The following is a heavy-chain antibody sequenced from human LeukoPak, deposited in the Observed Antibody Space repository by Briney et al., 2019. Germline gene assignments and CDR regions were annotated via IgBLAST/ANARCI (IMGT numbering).Heavy chain of an antibody. CDR2: IWSDGSDK. CDR3: AKDAQRGFDYSNSLQN. J-gene: IGHJ1*01. CDR1: GFTFSHYG. V-gene: IGHV3-33*06. D-gene: IGHD4-11*01. Sequence: PGRCLRLSCAASGFTFSHYGMHWVRQTPGAGLEWVAVIWSDGSDKYYAKSVKGRFTISRDNSKNSLFLQMNSLRAEDTAVYYCAKDAQRGFDYSNSLQNWGQGILVTVSS.